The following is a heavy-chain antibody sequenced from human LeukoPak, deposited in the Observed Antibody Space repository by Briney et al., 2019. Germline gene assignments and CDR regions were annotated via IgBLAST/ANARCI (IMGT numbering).Heavy chain of an antibody. CDR2: ITTSDGNT. CDR3: ARGNGGY. CDR1: GFTFSSYT. Sequence: GGSLRLSCAASGFTFSSYTMSWVRQAPGKGLEWVSTITTSDGNTYYADSVKGRFTVSRDNAKNSLYLQMNRLRVEDTAVYYCARGNGGYWGQGTLVTVSS. D-gene: IGHD2-8*01. J-gene: IGHJ4*02. V-gene: IGHV3-23*01.